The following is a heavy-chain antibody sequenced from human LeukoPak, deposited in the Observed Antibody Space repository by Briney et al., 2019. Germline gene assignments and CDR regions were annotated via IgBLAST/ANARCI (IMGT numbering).Heavy chain of an antibody. CDR2: ISGSGGST. V-gene: IGHV3-23*01. CDR3: ARFHSTDIVVVPAAIRTGTYYYGMDV. J-gene: IGHJ6*02. D-gene: IGHD2-2*02. Sequence: PGGSLRLSCAASGFTFGSYAMSWVRQAPGKGLEWVSAISGSGGSTYYADSVKGRFTISRDNSKNTLYLQMNSLRAEDTAVYYCARFHSTDIVVVPAAIRTGTYYYGMDVWGQGTTVTVSS. CDR1: GFTFGSYA.